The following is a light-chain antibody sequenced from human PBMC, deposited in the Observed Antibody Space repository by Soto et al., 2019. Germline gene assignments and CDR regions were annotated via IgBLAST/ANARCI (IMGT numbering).Light chain of an antibody. CDR2: DAS. J-gene: IGKJ3*01. CDR1: QSVSSY. Sequence: EIVLTQSPATLSLSPGERATLSCRASQSVSSYLAWYQQKPGQAPRLLIYDASNRATGIPARFSGSGSGTDFTLTISSLEPEDFAVYYCQHPRFTFGPGTKVDIK. CDR3: QHPRFT. V-gene: IGKV3-11*01.